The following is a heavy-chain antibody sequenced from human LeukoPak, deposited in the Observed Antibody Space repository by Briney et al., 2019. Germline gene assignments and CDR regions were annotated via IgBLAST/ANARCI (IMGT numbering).Heavy chain of an antibody. V-gene: IGHV1-46*01. CDR1: GYTFTSYY. D-gene: IGHD3-10*01. Sequence: ASVKVSCKASGYTFTSYYMHWVRQAPGQGLEWMGLINPSGGSTNYAQKFQGRVTMTRDTSTSTAYMELRSLRSDDTAVYYCARGPRVLLWFGETKGYFDYWGQGTLVTVSS. CDR3: ARGPRVLLWFGETKGYFDY. J-gene: IGHJ4*02. CDR2: INPSGGST.